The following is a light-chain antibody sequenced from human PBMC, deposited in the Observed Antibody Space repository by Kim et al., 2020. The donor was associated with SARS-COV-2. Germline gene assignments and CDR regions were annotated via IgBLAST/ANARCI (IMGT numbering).Light chain of an antibody. CDR1: SGHTNYA. J-gene: IGLJ2*01. V-gene: IGLV4-69*01. CDR2: VNSDGSH. CDR3: QTWGTGTLV. Sequence: SVKVTCTLSSGHTNYAIAWHQQQPGKGPRFLMKVNSDGSHIKGDGIPDRFSGSTSGAERYLIISSLQSEDEADYYCQTWGTGTLVFGGGTQLTVL.